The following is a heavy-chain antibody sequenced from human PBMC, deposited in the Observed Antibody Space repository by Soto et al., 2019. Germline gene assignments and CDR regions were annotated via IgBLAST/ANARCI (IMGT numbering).Heavy chain of an antibody. CDR1: GFTFSSYA. J-gene: IGHJ4*02. V-gene: IGHV3-23*01. CDR2: ISGSGGST. D-gene: IGHD3-10*01. Sequence: GGSLRLSCAASGFTFSSYAMSWVRQAPGKGLEWVSAISGSGGSTYYADSVKGRFTISRDNSKNTLYLQMNSLRAEDTAVYYCAKDPIFGEQTTWSCFDYWGQGTLVTVSS. CDR3: AKDPIFGEQTTWSCFDY.